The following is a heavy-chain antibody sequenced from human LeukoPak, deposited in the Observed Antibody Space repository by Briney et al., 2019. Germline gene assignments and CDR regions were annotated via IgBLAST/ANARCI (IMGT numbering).Heavy chain of an antibody. V-gene: IGHV3-23*01. CDR1: GFTFSSYG. CDR3: AKDHSSSWSSYYYYYMDV. Sequence: QPGGSLRLTCAASGFTFSSYGMSWVRQAPGKGLEWVSAISGSGGSTYYADSVKGRFTISRDNSKNTLYLQMNSLRAEDTAVYYCAKDHSSSWSSYYYYYMDVWGKGTTVTISS. D-gene: IGHD6-13*01. J-gene: IGHJ6*03. CDR2: ISGSGGST.